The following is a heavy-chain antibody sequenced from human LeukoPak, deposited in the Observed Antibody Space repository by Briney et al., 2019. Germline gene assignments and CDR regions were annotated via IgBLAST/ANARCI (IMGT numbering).Heavy chain of an antibody. CDR3: ARDLYDSSGHEAFDI. CDR2: IYYSGST. D-gene: IGHD3-22*01. CDR1: GGSISSYY. Sequence: PSETLSLTCTVSGGSISSYYWSWIRQPPGKGLEWIGYIYYSGSTNYNPSLKGRVTISVDTSKNQFSLKLSSVTAADTAVYYCARDLYDSSGHEAFDIWGQGTMVTVSS. V-gene: IGHV4-59*12. J-gene: IGHJ3*02.